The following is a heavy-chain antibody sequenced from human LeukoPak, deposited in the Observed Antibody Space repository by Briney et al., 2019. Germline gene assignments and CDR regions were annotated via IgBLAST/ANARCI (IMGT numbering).Heavy chain of an antibody. CDR1: GGSISSSSYY. V-gene: IGHV4-39*07. Sequence: SETLSLTCTVSGGSISSSSYYWDWIRQPPGKGLEWIGSIYYSGSTYHNPSLKSRVTISVDTSKNQFSLKLSSVTAADTAVFYCASGTWGFYDTTVGVYWGQGTLVTVSS. J-gene: IGHJ4*02. D-gene: IGHD3-22*01. CDR2: IYYSGST. CDR3: ASGTWGFYDTTVGVY.